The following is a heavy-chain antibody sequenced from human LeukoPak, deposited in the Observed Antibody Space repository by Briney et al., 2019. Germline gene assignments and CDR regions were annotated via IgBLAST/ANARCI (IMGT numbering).Heavy chain of an antibody. CDR2: ISGSGGST. Sequence: GGSLRLSCAASGFTFSGFAMSWVRQAPGKGLEWVSAISGSGGSTYYADSVKGRFTISRDNSKNTLYLQMNSLRAEDTAVYYCAKKGFSIAAAGTLVYWGQGTLVTVSS. CDR3: AKKGFSIAAAGTLVY. CDR1: GFTFSGFA. V-gene: IGHV3-23*01. D-gene: IGHD6-13*01. J-gene: IGHJ4*02.